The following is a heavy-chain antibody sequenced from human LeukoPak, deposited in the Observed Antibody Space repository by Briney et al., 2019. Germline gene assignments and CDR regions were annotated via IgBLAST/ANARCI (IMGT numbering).Heavy chain of an antibody. Sequence: SVKVSFKASRGTFSSYALIWVRQAPGQGLEWMGGIIPTFGTAAYAQKFQGRVTISADESTSTAYMELSSLTSEDTAVYYCARDLAMVRGARYRPYNWFDPWGQGTLVTVSS. V-gene: IGHV1-69*13. CDR2: IIPTFGTA. CDR1: RGTFSSYA. J-gene: IGHJ5*02. CDR3: ARDLAMVRGARYRPYNWFDP. D-gene: IGHD3-10*01.